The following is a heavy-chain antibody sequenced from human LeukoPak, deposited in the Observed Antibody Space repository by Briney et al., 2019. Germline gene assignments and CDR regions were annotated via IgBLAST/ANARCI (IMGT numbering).Heavy chain of an antibody. CDR2: IYHSGST. Sequence: PSETLSLTCTVSGYSISSGYYWGWIRQPPGKGLEWIGSIYHSGSTYYNPSLKSRVTISVDTSKNQFSLKLSSVTAADTAVYYCARVARTGYYGSGSYYNVPLDYWGQGALVTVSS. CDR1: GYSISSGYY. CDR3: ARVARTGYYGSGSYYNVPLDY. D-gene: IGHD3-10*01. V-gene: IGHV4-38-2*02. J-gene: IGHJ4*02.